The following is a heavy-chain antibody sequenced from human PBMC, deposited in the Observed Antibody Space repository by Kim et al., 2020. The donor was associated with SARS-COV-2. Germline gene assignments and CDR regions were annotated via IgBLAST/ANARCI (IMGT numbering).Heavy chain of an antibody. J-gene: IGHJ2*01. CDR1: GDSVSSNSAA. CDR3: ARDSPSITIFGVVIDHWYFDL. D-gene: IGHD3-3*01. CDR2: THYRSKWYN. Sequence: SQTLSLTCAISGDSVSSNSAAWNWIRQSPSRGLEWLGRTHYRSKWYNDYAVSVKSRITINPDTSKNQFSLQLNSVTPEDTAVYYCARDSPSITIFGVVIDHWYFDLWGRGTLVTVSS. V-gene: IGHV6-1*01.